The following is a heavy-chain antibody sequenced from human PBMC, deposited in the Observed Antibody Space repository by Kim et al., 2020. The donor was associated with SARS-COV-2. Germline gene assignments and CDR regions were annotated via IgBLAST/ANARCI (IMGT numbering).Heavy chain of an antibody. CDR2: ISSNGGST. Sequence: GGSLRLSCSASGFTFSSYAMHWVRQAPGKGLEYVSAISSNGGSTYYADSVKGRFTISRDNSKNTLYLQMSSLRAEDTAVYYCVRGITMVRGVITARDYYYYYGMDVWGQGTTVTVSS. D-gene: IGHD3-10*01. J-gene: IGHJ6*02. V-gene: IGHV3-64D*06. CDR1: GFTFSSYA. CDR3: VRGITMVRGVITARDYYYYYGMDV.